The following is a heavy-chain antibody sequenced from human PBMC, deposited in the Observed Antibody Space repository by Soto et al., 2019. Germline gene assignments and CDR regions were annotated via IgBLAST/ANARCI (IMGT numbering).Heavy chain of an antibody. Sequence: ETLSLTCTFSGGSMSSNYWSWIRHSPAKGLEWIGFVYYGGTNYNPSFESRVTMSVDTPKKQFSLELSDVTAADTAVYYCVSYRGAFYFDHLGQVTLVIVSS. CDR1: GGSMSSNY. J-gene: IGHJ4*02. CDR2: VYYGGT. CDR3: VSYRGAFYFDH. D-gene: IGHD4-4*01. V-gene: IGHV4-59*01.